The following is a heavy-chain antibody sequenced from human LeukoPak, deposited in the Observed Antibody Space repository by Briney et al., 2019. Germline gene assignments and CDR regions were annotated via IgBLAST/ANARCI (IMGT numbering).Heavy chain of an antibody. V-gene: IGHV3-15*01. Sequence: PGGSLRLSCAASGFTFSNAWMSWVRQAPEKGLEGVGRTQSKTDGGTTDYAAPVKGRFTISRDDSKNTLYLEMNRLKSEDTAVYYCATGYCSRPSCYYFDYWGQGALVTVSS. D-gene: IGHD2-2*01. CDR2: TQSKTDGGTT. J-gene: IGHJ4*02. CDR1: GFTFSNAW. CDR3: ATGYCSRPSCYYFDY.